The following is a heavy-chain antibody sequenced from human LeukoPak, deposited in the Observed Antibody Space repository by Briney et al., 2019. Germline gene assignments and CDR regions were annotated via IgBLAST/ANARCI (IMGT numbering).Heavy chain of an antibody. CDR1: GYTFTSYG. CDR3: ARDPCLDSSGCYFDY. V-gene: IGHV1-18*01. J-gene: IGHJ4*02. D-gene: IGHD3-22*01. CDR2: ISAYNGNT. Sequence: GASVKVSCKASGYTFTSYGISWVRQAPGQGLEWMGWISAYNGNTNYARKLQGRVTMTTDTSTSTAYMELRSLRSDDTAVYYCARDPCLDSSGCYFDYWGQGTLVTVSS.